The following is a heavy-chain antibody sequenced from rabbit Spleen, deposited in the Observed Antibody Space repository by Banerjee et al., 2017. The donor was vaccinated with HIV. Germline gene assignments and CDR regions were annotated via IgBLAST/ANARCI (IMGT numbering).Heavy chain of an antibody. CDR2: IDPVFGTT. CDR3: ARDRGSGWGDAIDP. V-gene: IGHV1S47*01. J-gene: IGHJ2*01. Sequence: QEQLVESGGGLVQPGGSLKLTCTASGFDFSSGGVSWVRQAPGKGLEWIGYIDPVFGTTYYASWVNGRFTISSHNGQNTLFLQLNSLTAADTATYFCARDRGSGWGDAIDPWGQGTLVTVS. CDR1: GFDFSSGG. D-gene: IGHD4-1*01.